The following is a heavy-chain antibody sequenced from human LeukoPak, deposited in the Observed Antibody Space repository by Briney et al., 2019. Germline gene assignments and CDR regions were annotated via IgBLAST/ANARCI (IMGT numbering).Heavy chain of an antibody. Sequence: PSETLSLTCAVYGGSFSGYYWSWIRQPPGKGLEWIGEINHSGSTNYNPSLKSRVTISVDTSKNQFSLKLSSVTAADTAVYYCARVCSSTSCYTNYYYGMDVWGQGTTVTVSS. V-gene: IGHV4-34*01. CDR3: ARVCSSTSCYTNYYYGMDV. J-gene: IGHJ6*02. CDR1: GGSFSGYY. CDR2: INHSGST. D-gene: IGHD2-2*02.